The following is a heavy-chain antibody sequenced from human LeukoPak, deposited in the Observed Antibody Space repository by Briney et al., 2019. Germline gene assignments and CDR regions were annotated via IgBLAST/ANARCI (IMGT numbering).Heavy chain of an antibody. V-gene: IGHV3-30*02. D-gene: IGHD1-26*01. Sequence: GGSLRLSCAASGFTFSSYGMHWVRQAPGKGLAWVAFIRYDGSNKYYADSVKGRFTISRDNSKNTLYLQMNSLRAEDTAVYYCANCYSGSYDFDYWGQGTLVTDSS. J-gene: IGHJ4*02. CDR2: IRYDGSNK. CDR3: ANCYSGSYDFDY. CDR1: GFTFSSYG.